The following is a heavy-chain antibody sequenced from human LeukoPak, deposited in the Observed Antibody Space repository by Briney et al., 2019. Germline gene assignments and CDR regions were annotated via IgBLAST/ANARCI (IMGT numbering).Heavy chain of an antibody. CDR1: GGSFSGYY. CDR2: INHSGST. V-gene: IGHV4-34*01. D-gene: IGHD1-26*01. J-gene: IGHJ5*02. Sequence: PSETLSLTCAVYGGSFSGYYWSWVRQPPGTGLERIGEINHSGSTNYNPSLKSQVTIAVDTSKNQFYLNLSPVTAPHTAVYYCAREPGARGNWFDPWGQGTLVTVPS. CDR3: AREPGARGNWFDP.